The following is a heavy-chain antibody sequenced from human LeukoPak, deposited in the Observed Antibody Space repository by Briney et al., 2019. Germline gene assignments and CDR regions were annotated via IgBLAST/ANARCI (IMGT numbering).Heavy chain of an antibody. D-gene: IGHD3-10*01. CDR2: VYYSGST. CDR1: GGSISSGGYY. V-gene: IGHV4-31*03. J-gene: IGHJ6*02. Sequence: PSETLSLTCTVSGGSISSGGYYWSWIRQHPGKGLEWIGYVYYSGSTYYNPSLKSRVTISVDTSKNQFSLKLSSVTAADTVVYYCARDHYHSGDYGMDVWGQGTTVTVSS. CDR3: ARDHYHSGDYGMDV.